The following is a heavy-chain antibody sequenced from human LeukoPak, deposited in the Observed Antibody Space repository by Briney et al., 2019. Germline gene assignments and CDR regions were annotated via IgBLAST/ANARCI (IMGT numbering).Heavy chain of an antibody. CDR3: ARDPYYDFWSGYYAFDI. CDR1: GGSFSGYY. D-gene: IGHD3-3*01. J-gene: IGHJ3*02. Sequence: SETLSLTCAVYGGSFSGYYWSWIRQPPGKGLEWIGEINHSGSTNYNPSLKSRVTISVDTSKNQFSLKLSSVTAADTAVYYCARDPYYDFWSGYYAFDIWGQGTMVTVSS. CDR2: INHSGST. V-gene: IGHV4-34*01.